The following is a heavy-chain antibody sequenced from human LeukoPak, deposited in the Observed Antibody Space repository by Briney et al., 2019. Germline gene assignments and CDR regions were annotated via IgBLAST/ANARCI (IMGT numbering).Heavy chain of an antibody. CDR3: ARADTAMVFDH. CDR1: GGSISSGGDS. J-gene: IGHJ4*02. Sequence: PSETLSLTCAVSGGSISSGGDSWRWLRQPPGKGLGWFVLIYHSGSTYYSPSIKSRVTISVDWSMNLCSLKLSSVTAADTAVYYCARADTAMVFDHWGQGTLVTVSS. CDR2: IYHSGST. D-gene: IGHD5-18*01. V-gene: IGHV4-30-2*01.